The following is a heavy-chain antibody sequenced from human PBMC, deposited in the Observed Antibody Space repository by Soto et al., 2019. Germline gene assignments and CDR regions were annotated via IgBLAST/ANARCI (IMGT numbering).Heavy chain of an antibody. V-gene: IGHV1-3*01. D-gene: IGHD3-3*01. Sequence: QVQLVQSGTEVKASGASVRVSCKASGYTFTKYAMHWVRQALGQSLEWMGWINPGNGHTQYSQNFQGRVTISRDTSATTVYMEVSSLRSEDTAVYYGATLEWVGSGNGFDPWGQGTLVTVSS. CDR1: GYTFTKYA. CDR3: ATLEWVGSGNGFDP. J-gene: IGHJ5*02. CDR2: INPGNGHT.